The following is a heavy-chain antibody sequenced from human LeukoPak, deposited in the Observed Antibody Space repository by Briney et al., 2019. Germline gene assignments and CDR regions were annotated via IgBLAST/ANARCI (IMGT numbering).Heavy chain of an antibody. CDR1: GFSFSSHG. D-gene: IGHD5-24*01. CDR2: ISRSGSTI. Sequence: GGTLRLSCAGSGFSFSSHGMNWVRQAPGKGLEGVSYISRSGSTIYYADSVKGRFTISRDNAKNSLYLQMNSLRAEDTAVYYCARDGYNSHFDYWGQGTLVTVSS. CDR3: ARDGYNSHFDY. V-gene: IGHV3-48*04. J-gene: IGHJ4*02.